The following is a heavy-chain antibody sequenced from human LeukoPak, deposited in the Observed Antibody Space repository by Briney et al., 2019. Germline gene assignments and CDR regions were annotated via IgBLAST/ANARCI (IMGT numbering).Heavy chain of an antibody. CDR3: ARDLEVATIKYYFDY. V-gene: IGHV1-46*01. Sequence: ASVKVSCEASGYTFTSYYMHWVRQAPGQGLEWMGIINPSGGSTSYAQKFQGRVTMTRDTSTSTVYMELSSLRAEDTAVYYCARDLEVATIKYYFDYWGQGTLVTVS. CDR1: GYTFTSYY. J-gene: IGHJ4*02. CDR2: INPSGGST. D-gene: IGHD5-24*01.